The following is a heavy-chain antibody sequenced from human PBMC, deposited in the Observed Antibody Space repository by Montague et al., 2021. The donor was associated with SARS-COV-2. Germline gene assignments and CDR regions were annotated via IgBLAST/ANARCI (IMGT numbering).Heavy chain of an antibody. D-gene: IGHD2-8*01. CDR1: GGSTNYYY. CDR3: ARVARYCTNGVCQTYYYYGLDV. J-gene: IGHJ6*02. CDR2: MYYSGST. V-gene: IGHV4-59*01. Sequence: SETLSLTCIVSGGSTNYYYWSWIRQSPGKGLEWIGYMYYSGSTNYNPSLKSRVTMSIDRSKNQFSLKLRPVTAADTAVYYCARVARYCTNGVCQTYYYYGLDVWGQGTTVTVSS.